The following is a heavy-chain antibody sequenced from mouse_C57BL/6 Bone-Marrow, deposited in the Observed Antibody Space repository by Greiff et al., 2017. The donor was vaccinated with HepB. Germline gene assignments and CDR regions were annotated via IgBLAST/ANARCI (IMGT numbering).Heavy chain of an antibody. D-gene: IGHD1-1*01. CDR2: IYPRSGNT. J-gene: IGHJ1*03. CDR3: ANYGSSPWYFDV. V-gene: IGHV1-81*01. Sequence: QVQLQQSGAELARPGASVKLSCKASGYTFTSYGISWVKQSTGQGLEWIGEIYPRSGNTYYNEKFKGTATLTADKSSRTAYMELRSLTSEDSAVYFCANYGSSPWYFDVWGTGTTVTVAS. CDR1: GYTFTSYG.